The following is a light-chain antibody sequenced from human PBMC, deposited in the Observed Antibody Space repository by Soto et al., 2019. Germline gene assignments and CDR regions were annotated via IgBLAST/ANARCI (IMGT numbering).Light chain of an antibody. J-gene: IGKJ5*01. CDR2: GAF. V-gene: IGKV1-12*01. Sequence: DIPMTQSPSSVSASVGDRVTVTCRASQDIRSYLAWYQQKPGGAPKLLIYGAFNLQSGVPSRFSGSGSGTDFTLTISSLQPEDFATYYCQQGSSFPITFGQGTRLE. CDR3: QQGSSFPIT. CDR1: QDIRSY.